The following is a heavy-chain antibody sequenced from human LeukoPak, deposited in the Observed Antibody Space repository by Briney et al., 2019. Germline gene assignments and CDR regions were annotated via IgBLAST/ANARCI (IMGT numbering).Heavy chain of an antibody. V-gene: IGHV4-30-2*01. CDR3: ARAPYFWSGYYSGGYYYGMDV. J-gene: IGHJ6*02. D-gene: IGHD3-3*01. CDR1: GGSISSGGYS. Sequence: SQTLSLTCAVSGGSISSGGYSWSWIRQPPGKGLEWIGYIYHSGSTYYNPSLKSRVTISVDTSKNQFSLKLSSVTAADTAVYYCARAPYFWSGYYSGGYYYGMDVWDQGTTVTVSS. CDR2: IYHSGST.